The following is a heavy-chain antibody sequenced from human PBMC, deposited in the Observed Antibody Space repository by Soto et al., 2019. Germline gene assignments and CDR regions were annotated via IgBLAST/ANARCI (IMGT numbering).Heavy chain of an antibody. D-gene: IGHD3-3*01. Sequence: GESLKISCKGSGYSFTTYWLAWVRQMPGKGLEYMGIIFPGDSDTRYSPSFQGQVTISADKSISTAYLQWTSLKASDTAIYYCTRARVSTPRLEDPFDIWGQGTMVTVSS. CDR1: GYSFTTYW. CDR3: TRARVSTPRLEDPFDI. V-gene: IGHV5-51*01. CDR2: IFPGDSDT. J-gene: IGHJ3*02.